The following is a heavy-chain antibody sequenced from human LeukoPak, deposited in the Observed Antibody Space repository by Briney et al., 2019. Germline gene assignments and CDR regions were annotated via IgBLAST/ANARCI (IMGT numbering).Heavy chain of an antibody. CDR3: ARRNVEMATFDAFDI. CDR2: IYYSGST. CDR1: GGSISSYY. J-gene: IGHJ3*02. D-gene: IGHD5-24*01. V-gene: IGHV4-59*08. Sequence: SETLSLTCTVSGGSISSYYWSWIRQPPGKGLEWIGYIYYSGSTNYNPSLKSRVTISVDTSKNQFSLKLSSVTAADTAVYYCARRNVEMATFDAFDIWGQGTMVTVSS.